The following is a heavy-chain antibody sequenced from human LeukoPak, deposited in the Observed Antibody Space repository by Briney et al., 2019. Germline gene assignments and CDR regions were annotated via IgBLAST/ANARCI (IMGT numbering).Heavy chain of an antibody. J-gene: IGHJ2*01. V-gene: IGHV4-34*01. Sequence: SETLSLTCAVYGGSFSGYYWSWIRQPPGKGLEWIGEINHSGSTNYNPSLKSRVTISVDTSKNQFSLKLSSVTAADTAVYYCARGEILSAVAGNYYMTDWGRGTLVTVSS. D-gene: IGHD6-19*01. CDR3: ARGEILSAVAGNYYMTD. CDR1: GGSFSGYY. CDR2: INHSGST.